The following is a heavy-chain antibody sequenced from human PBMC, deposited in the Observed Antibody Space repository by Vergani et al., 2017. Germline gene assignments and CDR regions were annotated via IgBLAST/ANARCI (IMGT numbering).Heavy chain of an antibody. V-gene: IGHV5-51*01. Sequence: EVQLVQSGAEVKKPGESLKISCKGSGYSYTSYWIGWVRQMTGKGLEWMGFIYPGDSDTGYSPPFQGQVTISADKSISTAYLQCSSLKASDTAMYYCARRGYYYYVMYVWGQGTMVTVSS. CDR2: IYPGDSDT. CDR1: GYSYTSYW. J-gene: IGHJ6*02. CDR3: ARRGYYYYVMYV.